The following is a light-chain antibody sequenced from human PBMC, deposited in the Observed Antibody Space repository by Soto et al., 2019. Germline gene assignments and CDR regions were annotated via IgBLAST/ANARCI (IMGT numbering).Light chain of an antibody. CDR3: CSYAGSYFV. Sequence: QSVLTQSRSVSGSPGQSVTISCTGTSSDVGGYNYVSWYQQHPGRAPKFMIYDVTKRPSGVPDRFSGSKSGNTASLTISGLQVEDEADYYCCSYAGSYFVFGTGTKVTVL. CDR2: DVT. J-gene: IGLJ1*01. V-gene: IGLV2-11*01. CDR1: SSDVGGYNY.